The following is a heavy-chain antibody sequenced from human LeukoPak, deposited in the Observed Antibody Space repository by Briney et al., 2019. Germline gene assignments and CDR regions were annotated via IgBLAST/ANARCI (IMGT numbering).Heavy chain of an antibody. CDR3: ARHSDYYDSSGYYSRWVYYFDY. CDR1: GYSFTSYC. V-gene: IGHV5-51*01. CDR2: IYPGDSDT. D-gene: IGHD3-22*01. J-gene: IGHJ4*02. Sequence: GESLKISCKCSGYSFTSYCIGWVRQMPGKGLEWMGIIYPGDSDTRYSPSFQGQVTISADKSISTAYLQWSSLKASDAAMYYCARHSDYYDSSGYYSRWVYYFDYWGQGTLVTVSS.